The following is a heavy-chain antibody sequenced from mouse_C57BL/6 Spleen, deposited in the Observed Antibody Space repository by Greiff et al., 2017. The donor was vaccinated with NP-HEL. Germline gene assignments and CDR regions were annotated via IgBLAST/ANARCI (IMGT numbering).Heavy chain of an antibody. V-gene: IGHV5-9*01. CDR2: ISGGGGNT. CDR3: ADHGDAYYWYFGV. D-gene: IGHD1-2*01. J-gene: IGHJ1*03. CDR1: GFTFSSYT. Sequence: EVKLVESGGGLVKPGGSLKLSCAASGFTFSSYTMSWVRQTPEKRLEWVATISGGGGNTYYPDSVKGRFTISRDNAKNTLYLQMSSLRSEDTALYYCADHGDAYYWYFGVWGTGATVTVS.